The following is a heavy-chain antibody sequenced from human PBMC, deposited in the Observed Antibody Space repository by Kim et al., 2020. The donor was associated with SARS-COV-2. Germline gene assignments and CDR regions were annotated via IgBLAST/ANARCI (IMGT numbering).Heavy chain of an antibody. D-gene: IGHD2-15*01. CDR2: ISGSGGST. J-gene: IGHJ4*02. V-gene: IGHV3-23*01. Sequence: GGSLRLSCAASGFTFSSYAMSWVRQAPGKGLEWVSAISGSGGSTYYADSVKGRFTISRDNSKNTLYLQMNSLRAEDTAVYYCAKDMWSYCSGGSCFDPIDYWGQGTLVTVSS. CDR3: AKDMWSYCSGGSCFDPIDY. CDR1: GFTFSSYA.